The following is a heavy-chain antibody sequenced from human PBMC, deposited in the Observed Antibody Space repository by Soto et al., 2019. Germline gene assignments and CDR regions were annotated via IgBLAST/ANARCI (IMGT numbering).Heavy chain of an antibody. CDR2: FSGSGGST. D-gene: IGHD6-19*01. Sequence: GGSLRLSCAASGFTFSNYAMSWVRQAPGKGLYWFSVFSGSGGSTYYADSVKGRFTFSRDISNNTLYLQLNSLRAEDTALYYCAKEGPTSGGYYYFDFWGQGTLVTVSS. V-gene: IGHV3-23*01. CDR1: GFTFSNYA. J-gene: IGHJ4*02. CDR3: AKEGPTSGGYYYFDF.